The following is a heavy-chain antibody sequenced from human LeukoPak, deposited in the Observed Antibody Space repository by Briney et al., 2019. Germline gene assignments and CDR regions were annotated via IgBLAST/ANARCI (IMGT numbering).Heavy chain of an antibody. V-gene: IGHV4-4*02. D-gene: IGHD3-10*01. CDR3: ARHPIYGSGTTPDY. CDR1: GGSISSSNW. CDR2: IYHSGST. J-gene: IGHJ4*02. Sequence: SGTLSLTCAVSGGSISSSNWWSWVRQPPGKGLEWIGEIYHSGSTNYNPSLKSRVTISVDTSKNQFSLKLSSVTAADTAVYYCARHPIYGSGTTPDYWGQGTLVTVSS.